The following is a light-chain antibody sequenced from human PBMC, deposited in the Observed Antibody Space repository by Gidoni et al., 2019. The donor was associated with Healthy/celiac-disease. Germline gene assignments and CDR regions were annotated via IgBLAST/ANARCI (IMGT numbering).Light chain of an antibody. Sequence: DMVMTQSSDSLAVSLGERATINCKSSQSVLYSSNNKNYLAWYQQKPGQPPKLLIYWASTRESGVPARFSGSGSGTDFTLTISSLQAEDVAVYYCQQYYSPPPTFGQGTKLEIK. J-gene: IGKJ2*01. CDR1: QSVLYSSNNKNY. V-gene: IGKV4-1*01. CDR3: QQYYSPPPT. CDR2: WAS.